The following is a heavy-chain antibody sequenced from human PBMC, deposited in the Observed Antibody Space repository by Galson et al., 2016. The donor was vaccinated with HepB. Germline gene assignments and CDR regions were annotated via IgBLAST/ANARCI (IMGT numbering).Heavy chain of an antibody. J-gene: IGHJ3*02. D-gene: IGHD4-17*01. CDR2: IRPKSGGT. CDR3: ATASHQHGDYGEWNAYDI. CDR1: GHTFSAYY. V-gene: IGHV1-2*02. Sequence: SVKVSCKASGHTFSAYYMHWVRQAPGQGLEWVAWIRPKSGGTKSAQKFQGRVTVPRDTSVTTVYMDLSRLTSDDTAVYFCATASHQHGDYGEWNAYDIWGQGTIVTVSS.